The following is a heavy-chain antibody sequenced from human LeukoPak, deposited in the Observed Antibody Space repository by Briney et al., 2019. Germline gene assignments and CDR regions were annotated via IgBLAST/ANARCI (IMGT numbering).Heavy chain of an antibody. CDR1: GGSISSYY. Sequence: PSETLSLTCTVSGGSISSYYWSWIRQPPGKGLEWIGYIYYSGSTNYNPSLKSRVTISVDTSKNQFSLKLSSVTAADTAVYYCARRDSSSSIDYWGQGTLVTVSS. V-gene: IGHV4-59*08. CDR3: ARRDSSSSIDY. J-gene: IGHJ4*02. D-gene: IGHD6-13*01. CDR2: IYYSGST.